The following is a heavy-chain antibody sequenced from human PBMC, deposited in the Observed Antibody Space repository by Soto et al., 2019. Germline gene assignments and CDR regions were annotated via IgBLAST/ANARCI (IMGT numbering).Heavy chain of an antibody. CDR3: AKGGDGYCSTTSCLFHFDS. V-gene: IGHV3-23*01. D-gene: IGHD2-2*01. CDR1: GFTFSTYA. J-gene: IGHJ4*02. CDR2: ISGSADAT. Sequence: EVQLLESGGGLVQTGGSLRLSCAASGFTFSTYAMSWVRQAPGKGLEWVSTISGSADATFYADSVKGRFAIFRDNSRTSFYLQMNSLRAEDTAVYYCAKGGDGYCSTTSCLFHFDSWGPGTLATVSS.